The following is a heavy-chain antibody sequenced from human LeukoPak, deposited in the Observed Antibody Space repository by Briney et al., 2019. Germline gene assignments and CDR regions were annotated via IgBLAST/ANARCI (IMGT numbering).Heavy chain of an antibody. D-gene: IGHD5-12*01. J-gene: IGHJ5*02. CDR2: IWYDGSNK. Sequence: GRSLRLSCAASGFTFSSCGMHWVRQAPGKGLEWVAVIWYDGSNKYYADSVKGRFTISRDNSMNTLYLQMNSLRAEDTAVYYCARQSGNNWFDPWGQGTLVTVSS. CDR1: GFTFSSCG. CDR3: ARQSGNNWFDP. V-gene: IGHV3-33*01.